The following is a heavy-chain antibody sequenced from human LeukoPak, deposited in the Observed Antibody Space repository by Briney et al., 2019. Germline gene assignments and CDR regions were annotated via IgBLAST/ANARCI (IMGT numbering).Heavy chain of an antibody. CDR3: ASSYGGTSCPLCRDY. Sequence: PGRSLRLSCAASGFTFSSYAMHWVRQAPGKGLEWVAVISYDGSNKYYADSVKGRFTISRDNSKNTLYLQMNSLRAEDTAVYYCASSYGGTSCPLCRDYWGQGTLVTVSS. J-gene: IGHJ4*02. V-gene: IGHV3-30-3*01. D-gene: IGHD2-2*01. CDR1: GFTFSSYA. CDR2: ISYDGSNK.